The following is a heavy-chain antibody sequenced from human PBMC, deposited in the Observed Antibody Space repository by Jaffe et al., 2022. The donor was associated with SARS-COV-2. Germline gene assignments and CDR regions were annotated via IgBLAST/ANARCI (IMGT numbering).Heavy chain of an antibody. CDR2: ISGSGGST. CDR3: AKDRGTVTTYPRDWFDP. Sequence: EVQLLESGGGLVQPGGSLRLSCAASGFTFSSYAMSWVRQAPGKGLEWVSAISGSGGSTYYADSVKGRFTISRDNSKNTLYLQMNSLRAEDTAVYYCAKDRGTVTTYPRDWFDPWGQGTLVTVSS. J-gene: IGHJ5*02. CDR1: GFTFSSYA. D-gene: IGHD4-17*01. V-gene: IGHV3-23*01.